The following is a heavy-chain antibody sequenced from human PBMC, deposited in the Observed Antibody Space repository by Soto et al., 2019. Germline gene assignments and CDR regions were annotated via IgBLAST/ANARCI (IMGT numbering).Heavy chain of an antibody. V-gene: IGHV4-34*01. CDR3: ARGVRIAARRFDY. CDR1: GGSFSGYY. Sequence: SETLSLTCAVYGGSFSGYYWSWIRQPPGKGLEWIGEINHSGSTNYNPSLKSRVTISVDTSKNQFSLKLSSVTAADTAVYYCARGVRIAARRFDYWGQGTLVTVSS. D-gene: IGHD6-6*01. J-gene: IGHJ4*02. CDR2: INHSGST.